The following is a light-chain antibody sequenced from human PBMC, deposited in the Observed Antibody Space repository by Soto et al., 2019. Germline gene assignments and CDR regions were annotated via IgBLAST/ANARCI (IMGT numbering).Light chain of an antibody. CDR1: SSDVGAYKY. CDR3: TSYAGSNDRYV. CDR2: EVS. J-gene: IGLJ1*01. V-gene: IGLV2-8*01. Sequence: QFVLTQPPSASGSPGQSVTISCTGTSSDVGAYKYVSWYQHHPGKAPKLIIYEVSQRPSGVPDRFSGSKSGNTASLTVSGLQAEDEAHYYCTSYAGSNDRYVFGTGTKVTVL.